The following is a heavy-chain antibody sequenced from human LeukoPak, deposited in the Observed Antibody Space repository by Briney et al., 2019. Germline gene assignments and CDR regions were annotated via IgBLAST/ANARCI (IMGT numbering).Heavy chain of an antibody. D-gene: IGHD2-2*01. CDR1: GFTFSRYG. CDR3: TKDSMVYRSSTSCYPDY. CDR2: IRYDGSNK. Sequence: GGSLRLSCAASGFTFSRYGMHWVRQAPGKGLEWVAFIRYDGSNKYYADSVKGRFTISRDNSKNTLYLQMNSLRAEDTAVYYCTKDSMVYRSSTSCYPDYWGQGTLVTVSS. V-gene: IGHV3-30*02. J-gene: IGHJ4*02.